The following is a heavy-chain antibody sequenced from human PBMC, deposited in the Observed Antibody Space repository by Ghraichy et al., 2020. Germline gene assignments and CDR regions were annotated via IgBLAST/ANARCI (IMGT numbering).Heavy chain of an antibody. CDR3: ARTRYDFWSGPSPFDP. Sequence: GGSLRLSCAASGFTFSSYSMNWVRQAPGKGLEWVSYISSSSSTIYYADSVKGRFTISRENAKNSLYLQMNSLRDEDTAVYYCARTRYDFWSGPSPFDPWGQGILVTVAS. J-gene: IGHJ5*02. D-gene: IGHD3-3*01. CDR1: GFTFSSYS. V-gene: IGHV3-48*02. CDR2: ISSSSSTI.